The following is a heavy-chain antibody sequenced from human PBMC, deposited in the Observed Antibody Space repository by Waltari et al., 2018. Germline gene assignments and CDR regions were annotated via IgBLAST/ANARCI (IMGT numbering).Heavy chain of an antibody. V-gene: IGHV4-59*01. J-gene: IGHJ6*02. CDR3: ARSTEVGMVRGVNRGTYYYGMDV. CDR2: IYYSGST. CDR1: GGSISSYY. D-gene: IGHD3-10*01. Sequence: QVQLQESGPGLVKPSETLSLTCTVSGGSISSYYWSWIRQPPGKGLEWIGYIYYSGSTNYNPSLKSRVTISVDTSKNQFSLKLSSVTAADTAVYYCARSTEVGMVRGVNRGTYYYGMDVWGQGTTVTVSS.